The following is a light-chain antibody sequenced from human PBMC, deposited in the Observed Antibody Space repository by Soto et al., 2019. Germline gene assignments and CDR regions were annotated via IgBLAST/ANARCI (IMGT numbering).Light chain of an antibody. Sequence: QSVLTQPPLVSGAPGQMGTISCTGSYSNIGAGYDVHWYQQLPGTAPKLLIYGNSNRPSGVPDRFSGSKSGTSASLAITGLQAEDEADYYCQSYDNNLSGSVFGGGTKLTVL. J-gene: IGLJ2*01. CDR3: QSYDNNLSGSV. CDR1: YSNIGAGYD. V-gene: IGLV1-40*01. CDR2: GNS.